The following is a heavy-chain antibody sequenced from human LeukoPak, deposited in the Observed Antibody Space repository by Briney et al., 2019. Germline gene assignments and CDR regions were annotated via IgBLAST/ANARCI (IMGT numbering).Heavy chain of an antibody. J-gene: IGHJ4*02. D-gene: IGHD1-7*01. CDR2: IYTSGST. CDR3: ARTYNWNYVGVYFDY. CDR1: GGSITTYY. Sequence: SETLSLTCTVSGGSITTYYWSWIRQPAGKGLEWIGRIYTSGSTNYNPSLKSRVTMSVDTSKNQFSLKLSSVTAADTAVYYCARTYNWNYVGVYFDYWGQGTLVTVSS. V-gene: IGHV4-4*07.